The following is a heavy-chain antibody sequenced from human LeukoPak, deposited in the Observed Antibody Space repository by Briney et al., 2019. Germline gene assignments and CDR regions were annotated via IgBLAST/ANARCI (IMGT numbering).Heavy chain of an antibody. D-gene: IGHD1-14*01. J-gene: IGHJ4*02. CDR1: GFSFSSYT. CDR3: ARGGARYLDN. V-gene: IGHV3-7*01. Sequence: GGSLRLSCVASGFSFSSYTMSWVRQAPGKGLEWVAKMKEDGSDVYYVDSVKGRFTICRDNAKNSLCLQMSSLRVEDTAVYYCARGGARYLDNWGQGSLVTVSS. CDR2: MKEDGSDV.